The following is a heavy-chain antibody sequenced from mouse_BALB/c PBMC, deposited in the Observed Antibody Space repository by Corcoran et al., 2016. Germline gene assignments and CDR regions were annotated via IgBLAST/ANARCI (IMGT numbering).Heavy chain of an antibody. CDR2: INPYNDGT. CDR1: GYTFTSYV. V-gene: IGHV1S136*01. Sequence: EVQLQQSGPELVKPGASVKMSCKASGYTFTSYVMHWVKQKPGQGLEWIGYINPYNDGTKYNEKFKGKATLTSDKSSSTAYMELSSLTSEDSAVYDCAREEASSGTRFAYWGQGTLVTVSA. J-gene: IGHJ3*01. CDR3: AREEASSGTRFAY. D-gene: IGHD3-1*01.